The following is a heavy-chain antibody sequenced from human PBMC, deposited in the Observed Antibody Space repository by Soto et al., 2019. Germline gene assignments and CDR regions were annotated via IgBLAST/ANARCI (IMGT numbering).Heavy chain of an antibody. CDR2: INPSGGST. CDR3: ARDRIRGLILTGPDY. CDR1: GYIFKSYG. Sequence: GASVKVSCKASGYIFKSYGISWVRQAPGQGLEWMGIINPSGGSTSYAQKFQGRVTMTRDTSTSTVYMELSSLRSEDTAVYYCARDRIRGLILTGPDYWGQGTLVTVS. D-gene: IGHD3-9*01. J-gene: IGHJ4*02. V-gene: IGHV1-46*02.